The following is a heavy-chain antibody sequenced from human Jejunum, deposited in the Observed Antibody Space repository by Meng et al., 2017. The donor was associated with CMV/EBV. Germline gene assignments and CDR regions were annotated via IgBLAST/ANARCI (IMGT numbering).Heavy chain of an antibody. CDR1: FTFSTYE. CDR3: ARDLSSHYYGSGKDV. J-gene: IGHJ6*02. Sequence: FTFSTYEMNWVRQAPGKGLEWVSYISYSGSSKYYEDSVKGRFTISRDNAKNSLFLQMNSLRAGDTAIYFCARDLSSHYYGSGKDVWGQGTTVTVSS. V-gene: IGHV3-48*03. CDR2: ISYSGSSK. D-gene: IGHD3-10*01.